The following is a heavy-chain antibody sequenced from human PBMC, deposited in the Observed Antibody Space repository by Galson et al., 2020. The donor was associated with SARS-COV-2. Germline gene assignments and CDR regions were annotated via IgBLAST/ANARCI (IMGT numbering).Heavy chain of an antibody. CDR3: ARVGWELVGYYGWDV. V-gene: IGHV3-21*01. Sequence: GGSLRLSCAASGSTFRTSSMNWVRQAPGRGLEWISSIGGGDSGSSIYYADSVKGRFTISRDNAKNALYLQMDSLRAEDTAVYYCARVGWELVGYYGWDVWGQGTTVAVSS. CDR2: IGGGDSGSSI. CDR1: GSTFRTSS. J-gene: IGHJ6*02. D-gene: IGHD1-7*01.